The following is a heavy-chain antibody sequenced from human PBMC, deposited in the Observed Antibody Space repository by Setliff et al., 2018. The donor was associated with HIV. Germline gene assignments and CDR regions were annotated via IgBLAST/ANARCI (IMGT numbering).Heavy chain of an antibody. J-gene: IGHJ3*02. D-gene: IGHD3-3*01. CDR3: ARLPFITIFGVLNGDDGFDI. V-gene: IGHV1-18*01. Sequence: ASVKVSCKASGYSFTNYGISWVRQAPGQGLEWVGWISPYNGDTRYAQKFQGRVSMTRDTAISTAYMELSRLRSDDSAVYYCARLPFITIFGVLNGDDGFDIWGQGTMVTVSS. CDR2: ISPYNGDT. CDR1: GYSFTNYG.